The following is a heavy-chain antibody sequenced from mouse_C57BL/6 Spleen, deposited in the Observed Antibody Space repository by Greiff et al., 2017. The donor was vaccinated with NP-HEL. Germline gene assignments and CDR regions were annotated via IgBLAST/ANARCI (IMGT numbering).Heavy chain of an antibody. Sequence: EVHLVESGPGLVKPSQSLSLTCSVTGYSITSGYYWNWIRQFPGNKLEWMGYISYDGSNNYNPSLKNRISITRDTSKNQFFLKLNSVTTEDTATYYCARGYGTEAWFAYWGQGTLVTVSA. J-gene: IGHJ3*01. CDR1: GYSITSGYY. V-gene: IGHV3-6*01. CDR2: ISYDGSN. D-gene: IGHD1-1*01. CDR3: ARGYGTEAWFAY.